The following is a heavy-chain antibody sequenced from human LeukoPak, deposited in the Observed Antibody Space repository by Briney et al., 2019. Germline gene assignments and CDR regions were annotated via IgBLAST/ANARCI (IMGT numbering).Heavy chain of an antibody. V-gene: IGHV1-69*02. CDR1: GGTFSSYT. J-gene: IGHJ4*02. Sequence: GASVKVSRKASGGTFSSYTISWVRQAPGQGLEWMGRIIPILGIANYAQKFQGRVTITADKSTSTAYMELSSLRSEDTAVYYCARAFSGYDYDYWGQGTLVTVSS. CDR3: ARAFSGYDYDY. D-gene: IGHD5-12*01. CDR2: IIPILGIA.